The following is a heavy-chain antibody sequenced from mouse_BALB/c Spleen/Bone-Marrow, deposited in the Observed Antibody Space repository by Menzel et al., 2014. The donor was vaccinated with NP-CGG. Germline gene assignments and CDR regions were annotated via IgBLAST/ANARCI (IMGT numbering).Heavy chain of an antibody. D-gene: IGHD2-4*01. V-gene: IGHV5-12-1*01. CDR2: ISSGGGST. J-gene: IGHJ2*01. CDR3: ARHLITRERRDYFDY. Sequence: EVHLVESGGGLVKPGGSLKLSCAASGFAFSSYDMSWVRQTPEKRLEWVAYISSGGGSTYYPDTVKGRFTISRDNAKNTLYLQMSSLKSEDTAMYYCARHLITRERRDYFDYWGQGTTLTVSS. CDR1: GFAFSSYD.